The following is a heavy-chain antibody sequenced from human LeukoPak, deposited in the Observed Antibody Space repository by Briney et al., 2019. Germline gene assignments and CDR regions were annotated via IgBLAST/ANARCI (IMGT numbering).Heavy chain of an antibody. CDR2: ISGSGDNT. Sequence: PGGSLRLSCAASGFTFGDTWMSWVRQAPGKGLEWVSGISGSGDNTYYADSVKGRFTISRDNSKNTLYVQVNSLGTEDTAAYYCAKGSYYDSSGSFYFDYWGQGTLVTVSS. CDR1: GFTFGDTW. D-gene: IGHD3-22*01. CDR3: AKGSYYDSSGSFYFDY. J-gene: IGHJ4*02. V-gene: IGHV3-23*01.